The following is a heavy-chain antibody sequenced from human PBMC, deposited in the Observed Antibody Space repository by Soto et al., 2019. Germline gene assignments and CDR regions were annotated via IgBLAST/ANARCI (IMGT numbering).Heavy chain of an antibody. CDR2: IHWDDDN. D-gene: IGHD3-10*01. CDR1: GFSLSTSGMC. Sequence: SGPTLVNPTQTLALTCTFSGFSLSTSGMCVTWIRQPPWKALEWLAHIHWDDDNDYNKFLETRLSIFKDTSKNQVALKVRHGDPVNTATYHSAGTRRISASSGSSRSDGTDVWGQGTPVTVSS. J-gene: IGHJ6*02. V-gene: IGHV2-70*12. CDR3: AGTRRISASSGSSRSDGTDV.